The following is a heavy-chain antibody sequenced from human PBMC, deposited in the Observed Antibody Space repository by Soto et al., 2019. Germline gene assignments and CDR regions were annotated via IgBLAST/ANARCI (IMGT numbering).Heavy chain of an antibody. V-gene: IGHV3-23*01. CDR3: AKSWDTTFSSSSH. CDR2: ISGSAGST. D-gene: IGHD6-6*01. CDR1: GFTFTTYA. J-gene: IGHJ4*02. Sequence: EVQLLESGGGLVQPGGSLRLSCAASGFTFTTYAMSWVRQAPGKGLEWVSAISGSAGSTYYADSVKGRFTISRDNSKNTLSLQMNSLRAEDTAVYYCAKSWDTTFSSSSHWGQGTLVSVSS.